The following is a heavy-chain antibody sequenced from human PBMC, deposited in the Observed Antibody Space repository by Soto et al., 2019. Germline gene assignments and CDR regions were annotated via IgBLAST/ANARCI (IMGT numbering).Heavy chain of an antibody. V-gene: IGHV4-59*02. CDR3: ARGVGGSGLNWFDP. J-gene: IGHJ5*02. Sequence: SESLSLTCMLGGSSVIGYYSTWSRQSPERGLEWIGYIHYSGSANYNPSLNSRLTMSVDRSKSQFSMKLASVTAADTAVYYCARGVGGSGLNWFDPWGQGTLVTVSS. CDR2: IHYSGSA. D-gene: IGHD6-19*01. CDR1: GSSVIGYY.